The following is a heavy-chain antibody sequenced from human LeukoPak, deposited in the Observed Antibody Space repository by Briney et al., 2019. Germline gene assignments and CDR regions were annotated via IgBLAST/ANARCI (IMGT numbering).Heavy chain of an antibody. CDR1: GFTFSSYG. CDR3: AKDASSYFYGSGSPPGY. J-gene: IGHJ4*02. Sequence: PGGSLRLSCAASGFTFSSYGMHWVRQAPGKGLEWVAFIRYDGSNKYYADSVKGRFTISRDNSKNTLYLQMNSLRAEDTAVYYCAKDASSYFYGSGSPPGYWGQGTLVTVSS. CDR2: IRYDGSNK. V-gene: IGHV3-30*02. D-gene: IGHD3-10*01.